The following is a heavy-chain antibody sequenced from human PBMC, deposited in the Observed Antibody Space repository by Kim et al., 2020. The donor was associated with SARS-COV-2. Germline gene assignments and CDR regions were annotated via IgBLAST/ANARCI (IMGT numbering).Heavy chain of an antibody. Sequence: GGSLRLSCAASGFTFSSYGMHWVRQAPGKGLEWVAVISYDGSNKYYADSVKGRFTISRDNSKNTLYLQMNSLRAEDTAVYYCAKILSVTTGMDVWGQGTTVTVSS. J-gene: IGHJ6*02. D-gene: IGHD4-4*01. CDR2: ISYDGSNK. V-gene: IGHV3-30*18. CDR3: AKILSVTTGMDV. CDR1: GFTFSSYG.